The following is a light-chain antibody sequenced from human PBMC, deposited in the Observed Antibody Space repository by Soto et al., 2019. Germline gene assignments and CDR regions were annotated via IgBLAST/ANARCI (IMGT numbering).Light chain of an antibody. V-gene: IGKV3-15*01. Sequence: EIVMTQSPATLSVSPGERVTLSCRARQSVSRFLAWYQQRPGQAPRPHIYDTPPMATGVPARFSGSGPGTEFSLTISCLQSEDFAVYYCQQYDNWPPCTFGQGNKLEVK. CDR3: QQYDNWPPCT. CDR2: DTP. J-gene: IGKJ2*02. CDR1: QSVSRF.